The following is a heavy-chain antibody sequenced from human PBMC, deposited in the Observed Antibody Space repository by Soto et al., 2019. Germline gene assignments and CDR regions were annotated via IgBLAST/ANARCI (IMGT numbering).Heavy chain of an antibody. Sequence: SGPTLVNPTQTLTLTCTFSGFSLTSNDVGVGWIRQPPGKALEWLALIYWDDDKRYSPSLKSRLTITKDTSKNQVVLRMTNMDPVHTATYYCAHSRYSRSSFDYWGQGTLVTVSS. CDR2: IYWDDDK. CDR1: GFSLTSNDVG. D-gene: IGHD6-6*01. J-gene: IGHJ4*02. V-gene: IGHV2-5*02. CDR3: AHSRYSRSSFDY.